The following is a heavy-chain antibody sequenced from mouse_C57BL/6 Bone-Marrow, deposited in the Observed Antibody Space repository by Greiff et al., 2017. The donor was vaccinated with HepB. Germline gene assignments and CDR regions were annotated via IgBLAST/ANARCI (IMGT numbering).Heavy chain of an antibody. Sequence: EVMLVESGGGLVKPGGSLKLSCAASGFTFSSYAMSWVRQTPEKRLEWVATISDGGSYTYYPDNVKGRFTISRDNAKNNLYLQMSHLKSEDTAMYYCARDGVYYYGSRGYFDVWGTGTTVTVSS. CDR3: ARDGVYYYGSRGYFDV. V-gene: IGHV5-4*01. CDR2: ISDGGSYT. J-gene: IGHJ1*03. D-gene: IGHD1-1*01. CDR1: GFTFSSYA.